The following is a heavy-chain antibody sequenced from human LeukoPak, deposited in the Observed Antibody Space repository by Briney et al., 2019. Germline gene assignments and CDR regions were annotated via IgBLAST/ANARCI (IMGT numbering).Heavy chain of an antibody. J-gene: IGHJ6*02. Sequence: GESLKISCKGSGYSFTSYWIGWVRQMPGKGLEWMGIIYPGDSDTRYSPSFQGQVTISADKSISTAYMELSRLRSDDTAVYYCARDERPPYYYDSSGYLSPSYYGMDVWGQGTTVTVSS. D-gene: IGHD3-22*01. V-gene: IGHV5-51*01. CDR1: GYSFTSYW. CDR3: ARDERPPYYYDSSGYLSPSYYGMDV. CDR2: IYPGDSDT.